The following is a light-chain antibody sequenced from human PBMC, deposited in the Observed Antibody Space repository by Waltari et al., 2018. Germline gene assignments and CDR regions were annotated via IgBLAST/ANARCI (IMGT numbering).Light chain of an antibody. CDR1: QSVSSN. CDR2: GAS. CDR3: QQYNNWPPMYT. J-gene: IGKJ2*01. Sequence: EIVMTQSPATLSVSQGERATISCRASQSVSSNLAWYQQKPGQAPRLLIYGASTRATGIPARFSGSGSGTEFTLTISSLQSEDFAVYYCQQYNNWPPMYTFGQGTKLEIK. V-gene: IGKV3-15*01.